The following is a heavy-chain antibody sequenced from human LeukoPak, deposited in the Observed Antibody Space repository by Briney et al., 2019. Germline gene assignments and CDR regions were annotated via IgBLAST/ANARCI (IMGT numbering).Heavy chain of an antibody. J-gene: IGHJ4*02. CDR1: GYTFTSYD. V-gene: IGHV1-8*01. CDR2: MNPNSGNT. D-gene: IGHD3-22*01. CDR3: ARNPYDSSGYYGDS. Sequence: GASVKVSCKASGYTFTSYDINWVRQATGQGLEWMGWMNPNSGNTGYAQKFQGRVTMTRNTSISTGYMELSSLRSEDTAVYYCARNPYDSSGYYGDSWGQGTLVTVSS.